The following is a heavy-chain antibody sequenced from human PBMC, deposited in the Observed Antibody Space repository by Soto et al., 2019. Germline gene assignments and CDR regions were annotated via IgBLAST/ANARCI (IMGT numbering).Heavy chain of an antibody. CDR3: AKDPRVVVLVAAGYYYYMDV. V-gene: IGHV3-23*01. J-gene: IGHJ6*03. CDR2: ISGSGGST. D-gene: IGHD2-15*01. Sequence: EVQLLESGGGLVQPGGSLRLSCAASGFTFSSYAMSWVRQAPGKGLEWVSAISGSGGSTYYADSVKGRFTISRDNSKNTLYLQMNILRAEDTAVYYCAKDPRVVVLVAAGYYYYMDVWGKGTTVTVSS. CDR1: GFTFSSYA.